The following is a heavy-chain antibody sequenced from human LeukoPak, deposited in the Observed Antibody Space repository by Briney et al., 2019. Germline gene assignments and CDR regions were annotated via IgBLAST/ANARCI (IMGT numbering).Heavy chain of an antibody. J-gene: IGHJ4*02. CDR3: AKDGRGWSSIDY. CDR1: GFTFSSYA. D-gene: IGHD6-19*01. Sequence: SGGSLRLSCAASGFTFSSYAMSWVRQAPGKGLEWVSAISGSGGSTYYADSVKGRFTISRDNSKNTLYLQMNSLRAEDTAVYYWAKDGRGWSSIDYWGQGPLVTVSS. V-gene: IGHV3-23*01. CDR2: ISGSGGST.